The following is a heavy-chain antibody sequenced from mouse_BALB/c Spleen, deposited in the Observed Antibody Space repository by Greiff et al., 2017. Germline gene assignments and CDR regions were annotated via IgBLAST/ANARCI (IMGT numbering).Heavy chain of an antibody. CDR1: GYTFTDYY. V-gene: IGHV1-77*01. CDR3: ARSPSYGNYGGFAY. Sequence: QVQLKESGAELARPGASVKLSCEASGYTFTDYYINWVKQRTGQGLEWIGEIYPGSGNTYYNEKFKGKATLTADKSSSTAYMQLSSLTSEDSAVYFCARSPSYGNYGGFAYWGQGTLVTVSA. D-gene: IGHD2-10*02. J-gene: IGHJ3*01. CDR2: IYPGSGNT.